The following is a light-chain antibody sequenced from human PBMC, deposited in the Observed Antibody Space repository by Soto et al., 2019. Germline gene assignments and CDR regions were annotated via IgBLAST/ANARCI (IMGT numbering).Light chain of an antibody. CDR3: QHYNSYPYT. Sequence: DIQMTQSPSSLSASVGDRVTITCQASQDISNYLNWYQQKPGKAPKLLIYDASNLETGVPSRFSGSGSGTDFTLTISSLQPDDFATYYCQHYNSYPYTFGQGTKVDIK. CDR2: DAS. CDR1: QDISNY. J-gene: IGKJ2*01. V-gene: IGKV1-33*01.